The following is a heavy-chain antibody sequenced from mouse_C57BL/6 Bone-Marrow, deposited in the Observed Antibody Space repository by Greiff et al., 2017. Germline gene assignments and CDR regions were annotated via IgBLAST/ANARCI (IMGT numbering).Heavy chain of an antibody. CDR3: ARSWDYDGGYYAMDY. D-gene: IGHD2-4*01. J-gene: IGHJ4*01. CDR2: INPNNGGT. V-gene: IGHV1-26*01. CDR1: GYTFTDYY. Sequence: VQLQQSGPELVKPGASVKISCKASGYTFTDYYMNWVKQSHGKSLEWIGDINPNNGGTSYNQKFKGKATLTVDKSSSTAYMELRSLTSEDSAVYYCARSWDYDGGYYAMDYWGQGTSVTVSS.